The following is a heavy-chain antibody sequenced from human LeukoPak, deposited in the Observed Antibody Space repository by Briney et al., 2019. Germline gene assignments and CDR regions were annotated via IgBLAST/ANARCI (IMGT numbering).Heavy chain of an antibody. CDR3: ARESSGYASPVGY. V-gene: IGHV4-34*01. J-gene: IGHJ4*02. CDR1: GGSISSYY. D-gene: IGHD5-12*01. Sequence: PSETLSLTCTVSGGSISSYYWSWIRQPPGKGLEWIGEINHSGSTNYNPSLKSRVTISVDTSKNQFSLKLSSVTAADTAVYYCARESSGYASPVGYWGQGTLVTVSS. CDR2: INHSGST.